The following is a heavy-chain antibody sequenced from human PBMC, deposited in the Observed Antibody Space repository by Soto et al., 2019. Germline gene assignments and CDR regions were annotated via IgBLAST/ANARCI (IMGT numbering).Heavy chain of an antibody. J-gene: IGHJ4*02. CDR3: ARGYSSGWYRREVDY. CDR2: INAGNGNT. CDR1: GYTFTSYA. V-gene: IGHV1-3*01. D-gene: IGHD6-19*01. Sequence: ASLKISCKDTGYTFTSYASHWKRQAPGQRLEWMGWINAGNGNTKYSQKFQGRVTITRDTSASTAYMELSSLRSEDTAVYYCARGYSSGWYRREVDYRGQGSFVTVRS.